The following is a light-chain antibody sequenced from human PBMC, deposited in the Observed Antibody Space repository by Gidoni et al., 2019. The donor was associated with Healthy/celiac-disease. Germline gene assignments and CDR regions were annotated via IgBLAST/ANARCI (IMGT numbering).Light chain of an antibody. V-gene: IGKV1-39*01. CDR3: QQSYRTPLT. CDR2: AAS. CDR1: QSISSY. Sequence: DIQMTQSPSSLSASVGDRVNITCRARQSISSYLNWYQQKPGKAPTLLIYAASSLQSGVPSRFSGSSSGTDFTLTISSLQPEDFATYCCQQSYRTPLTFGGXTKVEIK. J-gene: IGKJ4*01.